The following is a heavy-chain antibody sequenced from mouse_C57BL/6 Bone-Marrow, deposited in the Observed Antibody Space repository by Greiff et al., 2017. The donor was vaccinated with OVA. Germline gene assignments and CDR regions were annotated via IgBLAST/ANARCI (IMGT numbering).Heavy chain of an antibody. CDR3: ARWGIYYDYYYYAMDY. CDR1: GYAFTTYL. V-gene: IGHV1-54*01. Sequence: QVQLKESGAELVRPGTSVTVSCKASGYAFTTYLIEWVKQRPGQGLEWIGVINPGSGGTNYNEKFKGKATLTADKSSSTAYMQRSSLTSEDSAVYCGARWGIYYDYYYYAMDYWGQGTSGTVAS. CDR2: INPGSGGT. J-gene: IGHJ4*01. D-gene: IGHD2-4*01.